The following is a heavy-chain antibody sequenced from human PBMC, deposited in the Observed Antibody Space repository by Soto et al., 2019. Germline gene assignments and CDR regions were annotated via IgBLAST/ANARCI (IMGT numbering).Heavy chain of an antibody. Sequence: GASVKVPCKASGYTFTSYYIHWVRQAPGQGLEWMGIINPSGGSTSYAQKFQGRVTMTRDTSTSTVYMELSSLRSEDTAVYYCARDPAVFNCSGGSCSTDGMDVWGQGTPVTVSS. D-gene: IGHD2-15*01. CDR3: ARDPAVFNCSGGSCSTDGMDV. V-gene: IGHV1-46*01. CDR2: INPSGGST. J-gene: IGHJ6*02. CDR1: GYTFTSYY.